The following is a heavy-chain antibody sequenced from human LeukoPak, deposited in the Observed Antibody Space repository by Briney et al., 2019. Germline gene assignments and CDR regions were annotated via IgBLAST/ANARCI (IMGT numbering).Heavy chain of an antibody. D-gene: IGHD3-10*01. CDR3: ARTVAYYYGSGSYYDY. CDR1: GFTVSSNS. CDR2: IYSGGGT. J-gene: IGHJ4*02. Sequence: GGSLRLSCAASGFTVSSNSMSWVRQAPGKGLEWVSLIYSGGGTYYADSVKGRFTISRDNSKNTLYLQMNSLRAEDTAVYYCARTVAYYYGSGSYYDYWGQGTLVTVSS. V-gene: IGHV3-66*01.